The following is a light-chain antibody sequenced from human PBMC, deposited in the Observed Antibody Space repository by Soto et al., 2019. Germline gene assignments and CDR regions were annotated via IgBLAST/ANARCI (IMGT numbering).Light chain of an antibody. CDR1: QSITNNY. J-gene: IGKJ5*01. CDR2: GAS. CDR3: QQYVTSAIT. Sequence: EIVLTQSPGTLSLSPGERATLSCRASQSITNNYLAWYQQKPGRAPRLLISGASSRATGIPDRFSGSGSGTDFTLTISRLEPEDFALYYCQQYVTSAITFGQGTRLEIK. V-gene: IGKV3-20*01.